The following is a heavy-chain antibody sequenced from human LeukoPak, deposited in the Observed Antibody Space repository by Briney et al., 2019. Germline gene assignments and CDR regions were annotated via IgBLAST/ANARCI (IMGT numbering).Heavy chain of an antibody. D-gene: IGHD2-2*01. CDR3: ARVARYCSSTSCWD. V-gene: IGHV4-61*02. J-gene: IGHJ4*02. CDR2: IYTSGST. CDR1: GGSISSGSYY. Sequence: SETLSLTCTVSGGSISSGSYYWSWIRQPAGKGLEWIGRIYTSGSTNYNPSLKSRVTISVDTSKNQFSLKLSSVTAADTAVYYCARVARYCSSTSCWDWGQGTLVTVSS.